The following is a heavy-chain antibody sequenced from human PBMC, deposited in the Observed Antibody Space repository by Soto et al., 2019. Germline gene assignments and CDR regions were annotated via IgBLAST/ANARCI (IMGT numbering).Heavy chain of an antibody. J-gene: IGHJ4*02. CDR1: GFPFSASEAR. V-gene: IGHV2-5*02. CDR3: ANGEYSSDGWSFFDY. CDR2: IYWDDGK. D-gene: IGHD5-18*01. Sequence: SVPTLVNHTQTLPLTCTFSGFPFSASEARVGSIRHPPGKALEWLALIYWDDGKRYRPSLKNRLTVTKDTLKNQVVLTRTNMEPADTGTYYCANGEYSSDGWSFFDYWEQGTLVTVSS.